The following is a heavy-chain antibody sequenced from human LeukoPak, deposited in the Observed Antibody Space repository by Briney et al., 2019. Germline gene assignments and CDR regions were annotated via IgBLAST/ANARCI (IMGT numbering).Heavy chain of an antibody. CDR3: ARDWDGMDV. J-gene: IGHJ6*02. Sequence: GASVTVSCTASGYTFTSYGISWVRQAPGQGLEWLGWLNPNSGGTNFAQKFQGRVTMTRDTSISTAYMELSKLRSDDTAVYYCARDWDGMDVWGQGTTVTVSS. V-gene: IGHV1-2*02. D-gene: IGHD3-16*01. CDR2: LNPNSGGT. CDR1: GYTFTSYG.